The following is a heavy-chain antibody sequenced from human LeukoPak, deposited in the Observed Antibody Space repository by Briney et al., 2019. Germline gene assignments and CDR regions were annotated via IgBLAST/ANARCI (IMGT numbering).Heavy chain of an antibody. CDR3: ARGKVGGSNDF. Sequence: GGSLRLSCAAYGFTFKSHWMSWVRQAPGKGLEWVANIMEDGSVKNYVDSVKGRFTISRDNLKNSLYLYMSSLRVDDTAVYYCARGKVGGSNDFWGQGTLVTVSS. CDR2: IMEDGSVK. V-gene: IGHV3-7*01. D-gene: IGHD2-15*01. CDR1: GFTFKSHW. J-gene: IGHJ4*02.